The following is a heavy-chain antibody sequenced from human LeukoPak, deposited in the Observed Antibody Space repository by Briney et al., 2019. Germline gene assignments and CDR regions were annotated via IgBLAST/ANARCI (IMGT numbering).Heavy chain of an antibody. V-gene: IGHV3-48*03. CDR2: IASGGGANR. Sequence: GGSLRLSCAATGFTFSSYEMNWVRQAPGKGLEWVSYIASGGGANRFYSESVKGRFTISRDNAKNSLYLHMNSLRAEDTGVYYCARIGTTTRGPAGLDVWGQGTTVTVSS. CDR1: GFTFSSYE. J-gene: IGHJ6*02. D-gene: IGHD2/OR15-2a*01. CDR3: ARIGTTTRGPAGLDV.